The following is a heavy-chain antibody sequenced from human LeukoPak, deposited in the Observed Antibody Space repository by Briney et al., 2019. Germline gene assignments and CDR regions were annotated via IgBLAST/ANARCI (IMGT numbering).Heavy chain of an antibody. Sequence: SETLSLTCSVSGGSMSSYYWGWIRQPPGKGLEWIGYIYYSGGTTYNPSLKSRVTISVDTSKNQFSLRLSSVTAADTAMYYCARLGGPYNTLDYWGQGTLVTVSS. V-gene: IGHV4-59*01. J-gene: IGHJ4*02. D-gene: IGHD3-3*01. CDR3: ARLGGPYNTLDY. CDR1: GGSMSSYY. CDR2: IYYSGGT.